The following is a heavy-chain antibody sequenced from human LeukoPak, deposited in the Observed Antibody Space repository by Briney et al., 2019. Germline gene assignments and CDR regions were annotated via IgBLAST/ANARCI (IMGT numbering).Heavy chain of an antibody. Sequence: GGSLRLSCAASGFTFSSYSMNWVRQAPGKGLEWVSSISSSSSYIYYADSVKGRFTISRDNAKNSLYLQMNSLRAEDTAVYYCARDLDSGSYVYYFDYWGQGTLVTVSS. D-gene: IGHD1-26*01. CDR2: ISSSSSYI. V-gene: IGHV3-21*01. J-gene: IGHJ4*02. CDR1: GFTFSSYS. CDR3: ARDLDSGSYVYYFDY.